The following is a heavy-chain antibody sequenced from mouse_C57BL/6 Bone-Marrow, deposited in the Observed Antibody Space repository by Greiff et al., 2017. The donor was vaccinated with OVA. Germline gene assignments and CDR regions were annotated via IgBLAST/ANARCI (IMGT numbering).Heavy chain of an antibody. CDR2: IDPENGDT. CDR3: TTDDGYYSDY. D-gene: IGHD2-3*01. V-gene: IGHV14-4*01. CDR1: GFNIKDDY. Sequence: EVQLQQSGAELVRPGASVKLSCTASGFNIKDDYMHWVKQRPEQGLEWIGWIDPENGDTEYASKFQGKATIPADTSSNTAYLQLSSLTSEDTAVYYCTTDDGYYSDYWGQGTTLTVSS. J-gene: IGHJ2*01.